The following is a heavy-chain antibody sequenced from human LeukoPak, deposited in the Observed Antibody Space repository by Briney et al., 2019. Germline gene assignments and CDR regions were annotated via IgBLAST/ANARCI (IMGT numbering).Heavy chain of an antibody. Sequence: ASVKVCCKASGYTFTNYDLTWVRQATGQGLEWMGWMNPNSGDTGYAQKFQGRLTMTRDTSIRTAYMELSSLRPEDTAVYYCARGFAAYDTSDYAFSYYWGQGTLVTVSS. CDR2: MNPNSGDT. J-gene: IGHJ4*02. CDR3: ARGFAAYDTSDYAFSYY. D-gene: IGHD3-22*01. CDR1: GYTFTNYD. V-gene: IGHV1-8*01.